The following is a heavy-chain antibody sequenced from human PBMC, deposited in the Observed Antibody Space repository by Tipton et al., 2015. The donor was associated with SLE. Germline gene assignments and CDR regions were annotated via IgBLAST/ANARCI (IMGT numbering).Heavy chain of an antibody. Sequence: TLSLTCTVSGGSISSYYWSWIRQPPGKGLEWIGHIYYSGSTNYNPSLKSRVTISVDTPKNQFSLKLSSVTAADTAVYYCARVPVRTTGGFGRFRMDVWGKGTTVTVSS. J-gene: IGHJ6*04. D-gene: IGHD1-1*01. CDR3: ARVPVRTTGGFGRFRMDV. V-gene: IGHV4-59*08. CDR2: IYYSGST. CDR1: GGSISSYY.